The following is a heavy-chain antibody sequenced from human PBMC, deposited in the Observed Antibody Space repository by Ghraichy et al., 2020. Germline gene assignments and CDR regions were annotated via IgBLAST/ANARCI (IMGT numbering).Heavy chain of an antibody. V-gene: IGHV3-48*01. CDR1: GFTFSSYS. D-gene: IGHD6-19*01. CDR2: ISSSSSTI. J-gene: IGHJ4*02. Sequence: GGSLRLSCAASGFTFSSYSMNWVRQAPGKGLEWVSYISSSSSTIYYADSVKGRFTISRDNAKNSLYLQMNSLRAEDTAVYYCARAHQGRGWNYIDYWGQGTLVTVSS. CDR3: ARAHQGRGWNYIDY.